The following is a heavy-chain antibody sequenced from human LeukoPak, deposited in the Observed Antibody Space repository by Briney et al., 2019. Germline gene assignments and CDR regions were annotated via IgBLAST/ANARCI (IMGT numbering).Heavy chain of an antibody. CDR1: GFTFSSYD. Sequence: GGSLRLSCAASGFTFSSYDMHWVRQATGKGLEWVSAIGTAGDTYYPGSVKGRFTISRENAKNSLYLQMNSLRAGDTAVYYCARVSGVVRGYGMDVWGQGTTVTVSS. CDR2: IGTAGDT. J-gene: IGHJ6*02. CDR3: ARVSGVVRGYGMDV. V-gene: IGHV3-13*04. D-gene: IGHD3-10*01.